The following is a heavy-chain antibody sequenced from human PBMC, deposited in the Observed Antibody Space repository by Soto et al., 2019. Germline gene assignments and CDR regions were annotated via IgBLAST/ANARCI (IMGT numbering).Heavy chain of an antibody. J-gene: IGHJ4*02. V-gene: IGHV4-28*01. CDR1: GSSISSDYW. D-gene: IGHD5-18*01. CDR3: ASKPDSLYYFDC. CDR2: IFSTGTT. Sequence: QVQLQESGPGLVKPSDTLSLTCGVSGSSISSDYWWGWIRQTPGMGLEWIGYIFSTGTTCYNPPLQSRVTMSVDTANNQFSLRLNSVTAVDTAVYYCASKPDSLYYFDCWGQGTLVTVSS.